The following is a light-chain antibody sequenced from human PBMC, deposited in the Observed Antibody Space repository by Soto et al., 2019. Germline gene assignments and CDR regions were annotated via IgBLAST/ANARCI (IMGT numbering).Light chain of an antibody. CDR2: DAS. CDR3: QQYNSYPVT. V-gene: IGKV1-5*01. Sequence: DIQMTQSPSTLSASVGDRVTITCRASQSISSWLAWYQQRPGRAPEVLIYDASSLESGVPSRFSGSGSGTEFTLTISSLQPDDFATYYCQQYNSYPVTFGVGTKVAIK. CDR1: QSISSW. J-gene: IGKJ4*01.